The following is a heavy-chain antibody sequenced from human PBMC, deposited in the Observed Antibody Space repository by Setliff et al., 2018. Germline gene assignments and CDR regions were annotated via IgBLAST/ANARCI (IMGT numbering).Heavy chain of an antibody. Sequence: SETLSLTCTVSGGSISSSSYYWVWIRQPPGKGLEWIGSIYYSGSTYYNPYLKSRVTISVDTSKNQLSLKLSSVTAADTAVYYCARDLYSCGWVDYWGQGTLVTVSS. CDR3: ARDLYSCGWVDY. CDR1: GGSISSSSYY. CDR2: IYYSGST. D-gene: IGHD6-19*01. J-gene: IGHJ4*02. V-gene: IGHV4-39*07.